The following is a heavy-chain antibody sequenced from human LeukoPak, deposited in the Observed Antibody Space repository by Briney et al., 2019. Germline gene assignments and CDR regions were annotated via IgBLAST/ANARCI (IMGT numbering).Heavy chain of an antibody. Sequence: SVKVSCKASGCTFTSYRISWVRQAPGQGLEWMGWISAYNGNTNYAQKLQGRVTMTTDTSTSTAYMELRSLRSDDTALYYCARTPTVVNGWFDPWGQGTLVTVSS. CDR1: GCTFTSYR. D-gene: IGHD4-23*01. J-gene: IGHJ5*02. V-gene: IGHV1-18*01. CDR2: ISAYNGNT. CDR3: ARTPTVVNGWFDP.